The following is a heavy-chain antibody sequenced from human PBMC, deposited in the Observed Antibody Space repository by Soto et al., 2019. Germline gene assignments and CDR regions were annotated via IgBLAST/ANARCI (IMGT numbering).Heavy chain of an antibody. CDR3: AREWQADSMGWASHAFDI. Sequence: QVQLVESGGGVVQPGRSLRLSCAASGFTFSSYAMHWVRQAPGKGLEWVAVISYDGSNKYYADSVKGRFTISRDNPKNTLYLQMNSLRAEDTAVYYCAREWQADSMGWASHAFDIWGQGTMVTVSS. D-gene: IGHD3-22*01. V-gene: IGHV3-30-3*01. J-gene: IGHJ3*02. CDR2: ISYDGSNK. CDR1: GFTFSSYA.